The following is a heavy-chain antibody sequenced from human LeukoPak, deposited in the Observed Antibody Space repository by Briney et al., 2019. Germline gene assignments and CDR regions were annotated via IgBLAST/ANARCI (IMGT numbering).Heavy chain of an antibody. CDR1: GGSFSGYY. V-gene: IGHV4-34*01. CDR3: ARGRGIVGATFDP. CDR2: INHSGST. Sequence: PSETLSLTCAVYGGSFSGYYWSWIRQPPGKGLEWIGEINHSGSTNYNPSLKSRVTISVDTSKNQFSLKLSSVTAADTAVYYCARGRGIVGATFDPWGQGTLVTVSS. D-gene: IGHD1-26*01. J-gene: IGHJ5*02.